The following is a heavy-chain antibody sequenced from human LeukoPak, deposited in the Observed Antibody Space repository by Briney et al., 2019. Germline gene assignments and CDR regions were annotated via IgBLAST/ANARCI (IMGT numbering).Heavy chain of an antibody. V-gene: IGHV1-24*01. D-gene: IGHD6-6*01. CDR2: FDPEDGET. J-gene: IGHJ6*03. CDR1: GYTLTELS. Sequence: ASVKVSCKVSGYTLTELSMHWVRQAPGKGLEWMGGFDPEDGETIYAQKFQGRVTMTEDTSTDTAYMELSSLRSGDTAVYYCATSWGIAARAGGVDYYYYYYMDVWGKGTTVTVSS. CDR3: ATSWGIAARAGGVDYYYYYYMDV.